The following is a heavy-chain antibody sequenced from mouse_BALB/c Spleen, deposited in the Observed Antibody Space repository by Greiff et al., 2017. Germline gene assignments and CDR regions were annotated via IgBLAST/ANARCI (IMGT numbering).Heavy chain of an antibody. CDR2: IYPGNSDT. D-gene: IGHD2-3*01. CDR3: TRGGGYYEDAMDY. V-gene: IGHV1-5*01. CDR1: GYTFTSYW. J-gene: IGHJ4*01. Sequence: EVQLQQSGTVLARPGASVKMSCKASGYTFTSYWMHWVKQRPGQGLEWIGAIYPGNSDTSYNQKFKGKAKLTAVTSTSTAYMELSSLTNEDSAVYYCTRGGGYYEDAMDYWGQGTSVTVSS.